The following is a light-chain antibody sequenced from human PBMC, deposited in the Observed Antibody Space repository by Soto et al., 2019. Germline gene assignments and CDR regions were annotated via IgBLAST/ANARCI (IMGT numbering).Light chain of an antibody. Sequence: DIQMTQSPSSLSASVGDRVTITCRASQSISSYLNWYQQKPGKAPKLLIYAASSLQSGVPSRFSGSGSGTDFTLTISSLQPEDFAVYYCQQYNNWPPETFGQGTKVEIK. CDR1: QSISSY. CDR2: AAS. J-gene: IGKJ1*01. CDR3: QQYNNWPPET. V-gene: IGKV1-39*01.